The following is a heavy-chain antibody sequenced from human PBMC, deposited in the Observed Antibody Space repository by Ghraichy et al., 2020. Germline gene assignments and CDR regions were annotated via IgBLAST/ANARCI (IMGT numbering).Heavy chain of an antibody. J-gene: IGHJ5*02. CDR1: GGSISSYY. D-gene: IGHD3-10*01. CDR2: IYYSGST. CDR3: AREGYYGSWSYWFDP. Sequence: SETLSLTCTVSGGSISSYYWSWIRQPPGKGLEWIGYIYYSGSTNYNPSLKSRVTISVDTSKNQFSLKLSSVTAADTAVYYCAREGYYGSWSYWFDPWGQGTLVTVSS. V-gene: IGHV4-59*01.